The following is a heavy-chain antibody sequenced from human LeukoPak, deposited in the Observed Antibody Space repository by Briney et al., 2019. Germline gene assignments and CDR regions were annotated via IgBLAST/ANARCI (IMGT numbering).Heavy chain of an antibody. Sequence: PGGSLRLSCVASGFTFSTYTMNWIRQAPGKGLEWVSVISRSGTETYHADSVRGRFTISRDNAKNTLYLQMNSLRAEDTAVYYCAKKSPDSSGNPAYDWGQGTLVTVSS. CDR2: ISRSGTET. D-gene: IGHD4-23*01. CDR3: AKKSPDSSGNPAYD. CDR1: GFTFSTYT. V-gene: IGHV3-23*01. J-gene: IGHJ4*02.